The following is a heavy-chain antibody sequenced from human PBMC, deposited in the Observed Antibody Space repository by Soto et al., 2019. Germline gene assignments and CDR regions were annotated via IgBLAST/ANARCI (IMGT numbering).Heavy chain of an antibody. V-gene: IGHV4-30-2*01. CDR3: ARYITMVRGVITRYFDY. D-gene: IGHD3-10*01. CDR1: GGSISSGGYS. CDR2: IYHSGST. Sequence: SETLSLTCAVSGGSISSGGYSWSWIRQPPGKGLEWIGYIYHSGSTYYNPSLKSRVTISVDRSKNQFSLKLSSVTAADTAVYYCARYITMVRGVITRYFDYWGQGTLVTAPQ. J-gene: IGHJ4*02.